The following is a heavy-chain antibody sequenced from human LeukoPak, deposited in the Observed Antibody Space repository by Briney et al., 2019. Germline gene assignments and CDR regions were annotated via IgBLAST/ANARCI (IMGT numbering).Heavy chain of an antibody. V-gene: IGHV3-74*01. J-gene: IGHJ4*02. CDR3: VRGQLWSYYHDY. D-gene: IGHD5-18*01. CDR2: IKGDERST. Sequence: PGGSLRLSCAASGFTFSSYWLHWVRQAPGKGLVWVSRIKGDERSTNYADSVKGRFTNSRDNAKNTVYLEMNSLRAEDTAVYYCVRGQLWSYYHDYWGQGTLVTVSS. CDR1: GFTFSSYW.